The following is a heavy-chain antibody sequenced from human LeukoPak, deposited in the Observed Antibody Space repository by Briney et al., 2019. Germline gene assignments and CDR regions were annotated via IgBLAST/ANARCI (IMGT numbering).Heavy chain of an antibody. CDR2: ISSSGSTI. J-gene: IGHJ4*02. D-gene: IGHD1-26*01. V-gene: IGHV3-11*04. Sequence: KPGVSLRLSCAASGFTFSDYYMSWIRQAPGKGLEWVSYISSSGSTIYYADSVKGRFTISRDNAKNSLYLQMNSLRAEDTAVYYCARDINSGSKAFDYWGQGTLVTVSS. CDR1: GFTFSDYY. CDR3: ARDINSGSKAFDY.